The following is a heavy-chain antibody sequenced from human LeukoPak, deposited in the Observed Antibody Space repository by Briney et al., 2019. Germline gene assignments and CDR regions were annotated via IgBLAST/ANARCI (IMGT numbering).Heavy chain of an antibody. CDR3: ARVTDSSSSRGHYFDY. CDR1: GFTFSSYS. J-gene: IGHJ4*02. D-gene: IGHD6-6*01. CDR2: ISSSSSYI. V-gene: IGHV3-21*01. Sequence: GGSPRLSCAASGFTFSSYSMNWVRQAPGKGLEWVSSISSSSSYIYYADSVKGRFTISRDNAKNSLYLQMNSLRAEDTAVYYWARVTDSSSSRGHYFDYWGQGTLVTVSS.